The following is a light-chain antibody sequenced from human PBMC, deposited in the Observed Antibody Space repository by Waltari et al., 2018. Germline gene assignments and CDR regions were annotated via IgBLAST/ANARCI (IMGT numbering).Light chain of an antibody. CDR1: SSDVGAYNH. J-gene: IGLJ2*01. V-gene: IGLV2-14*03. CDR3: SSYTTTSTRL. CDR2: DVS. Sequence: QSALTQPASVSGSPGQSLTLSCTGTSSDVGAYNHVSWYQQHPGKAPKLIIYDVSYRPSGISNRFSGSKSGNTASLTISGLQTEDEADYYCSSYTTTSTRLFGGGTKLTVL.